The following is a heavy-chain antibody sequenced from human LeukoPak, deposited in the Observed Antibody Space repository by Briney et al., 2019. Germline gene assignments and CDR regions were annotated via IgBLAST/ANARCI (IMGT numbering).Heavy chain of an antibody. Sequence: SETLSLTCAVYGGSFSGYYWSWIRQPPGKGLEWIGEINHSGSTNYNPSLKSRVTISVDTSKNQFPLKLSSVTAADTAVYYCARLHSSSPSDYWGQGTLVTVSS. J-gene: IGHJ4*02. CDR3: ARLHSSSPSDY. D-gene: IGHD6-6*01. CDR2: INHSGST. V-gene: IGHV4-34*01. CDR1: GGSFSGYY.